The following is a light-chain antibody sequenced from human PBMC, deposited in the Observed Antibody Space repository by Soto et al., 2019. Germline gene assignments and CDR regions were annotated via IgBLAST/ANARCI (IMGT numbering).Light chain of an antibody. Sequence: QSVLTQPPSASGTPGQRVTISCSGSSSNIGSNYVYWYQQLPGTAPKLLIYRNNQRPSGVPDRFSGSKSGTSASLAISGLRSEDEADYYCAAWDDSLSAYWVFGGGTKSPS. CDR2: RNN. V-gene: IGLV1-47*01. CDR1: SSNIGSNY. CDR3: AAWDDSLSAYWV. J-gene: IGLJ3*02.